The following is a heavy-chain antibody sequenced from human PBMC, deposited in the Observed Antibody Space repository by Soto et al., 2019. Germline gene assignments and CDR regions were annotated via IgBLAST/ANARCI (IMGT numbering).Heavy chain of an antibody. CDR3: ARGFDRQYGMDV. J-gene: IGHJ6*02. D-gene: IGHD3-10*01. CDR1: GFTLSPYS. V-gene: IGHV3-48*02. Sequence: EVPLVESGGGLVQRGGSVRLSCAASGFTLSPYSMNWVRQAPRKGLEWISYISGSSNTINYADSVKGRFTISRDNTKNSLYPQMNSLRDEDTAVYYCARGFDRQYGMDVWGQGTTVTVSS. CDR2: ISGSSNTI.